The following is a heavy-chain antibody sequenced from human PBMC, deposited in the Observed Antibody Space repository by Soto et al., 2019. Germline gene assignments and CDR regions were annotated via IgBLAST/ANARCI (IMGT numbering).Heavy chain of an antibody. CDR1: GFTFSSYW. D-gene: IGHD1-1*01. Sequence: EQQVVESGGGLVQPGGSLRLSCEASGFTFSSYWLSWVRQAPGKGLEWVANIKEDGSQKFYVDSVKGRFTISRDNAKNSLYLQMNSLRAEDTAVYYCARVSPSMPGGGVWGQGTTVTVSS. V-gene: IGHV3-7*01. CDR3: ARVSPSMPGGGV. CDR2: IKEDGSQK. J-gene: IGHJ6*02.